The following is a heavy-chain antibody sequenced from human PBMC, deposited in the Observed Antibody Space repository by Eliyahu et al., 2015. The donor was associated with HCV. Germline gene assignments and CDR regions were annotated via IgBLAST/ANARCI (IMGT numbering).Heavy chain of an antibody. J-gene: IGHJ4*02. CDR3: ARTKKWELPFFDY. CDR2: ISYDGSNK. CDR1: GFTFSSYA. D-gene: IGHD1-26*01. Sequence: QVQLVESGGGVVQPGRSLRLSCAAXGFTFSSYAMHWVRQAPGKGLEWVAVISYDGSNKYYADSVKGRFTISRDNSKNTLYLQMNSLRAEDTAVYYCARTKKWELPFFDYWGQGTLVTVSS. V-gene: IGHV3-30*04.